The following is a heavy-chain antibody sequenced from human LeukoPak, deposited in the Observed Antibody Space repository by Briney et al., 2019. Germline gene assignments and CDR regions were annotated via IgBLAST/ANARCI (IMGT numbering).Heavy chain of an antibody. CDR1: GGSISSSSYY. Sequence: SETLSLTCTVSGGSISSSSYYWGWIRQSPGKGLEWIGSIYYSGSTYYNPSLKSRVTTSVDTSKNQFSLRLSSVTAADTAVYYCARRTGRYSGTGYWGQGTLVTVSS. CDR2: IYYSGST. D-gene: IGHD1-26*01. CDR3: ARRTGRYSGTGY. J-gene: IGHJ4*02. V-gene: IGHV4-39*01.